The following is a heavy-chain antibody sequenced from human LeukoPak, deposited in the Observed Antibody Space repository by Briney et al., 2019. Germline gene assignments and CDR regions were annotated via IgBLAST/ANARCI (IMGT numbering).Heavy chain of an antibody. CDR1: GGSFSGYY. Sequence: SETLSLTCAVYGGSFSGYYWSWIRQPPGKGLEWIGEINHSGSTNYNPSLKSRVTISVDTSKNQFSLKLSSVTAVDTAVYYCASHYYDSSGYYKDNWFDPWGQGTLVTVSS. V-gene: IGHV4-34*01. CDR2: INHSGST. J-gene: IGHJ5*02. CDR3: ASHYYDSSGYYKDNWFDP. D-gene: IGHD3-22*01.